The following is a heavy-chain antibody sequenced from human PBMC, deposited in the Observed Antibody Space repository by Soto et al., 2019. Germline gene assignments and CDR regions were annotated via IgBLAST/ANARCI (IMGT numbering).Heavy chain of an antibody. CDR3: ARLDIVVVVAASTPGAWDY. D-gene: IGHD2-15*01. J-gene: IGHJ4*02. CDR1: GFTFSSDW. Sequence: EVQLVESGGGLVQPGGSLRLSCAASGFTFSSDWMSWVRQAPGQGLEWVANIKQDGSEKYYVDSVKGRFTISRDNAKNSLYRQMNSLRAEDTAVYYCARLDIVVVVAASTPGAWDYWGQGTLVTVSS. V-gene: IGHV3-7*01. CDR2: IKQDGSEK.